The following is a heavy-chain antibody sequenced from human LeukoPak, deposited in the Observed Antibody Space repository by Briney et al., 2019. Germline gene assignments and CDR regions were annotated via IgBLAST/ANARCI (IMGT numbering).Heavy chain of an antibody. V-gene: IGHV3-74*01. D-gene: IGHD3-10*01. CDR3: STGSGHAFDI. Sequence: GGSLRLSCAASGFTFSSYLMHWVRQVPGKGLVWVSRINSDGSSTSYADSVKGRFTISRDNAKNTLYVQMNSLRAEDMAVYYCSTGSGHAFDIWGRGKMVTVSS. J-gene: IGHJ3*02. CDR1: GFTFSSYL. CDR2: INSDGSST.